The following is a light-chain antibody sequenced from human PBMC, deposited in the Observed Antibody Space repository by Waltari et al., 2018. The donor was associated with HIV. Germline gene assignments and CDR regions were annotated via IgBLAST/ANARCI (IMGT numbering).Light chain of an antibody. CDR1: STDSRFYQY. Sequence: QYALTQPASVSGFLGQSINISCTGISTDSRFYQYLAWYQQHPGQIPSRIIFDLNHRPSGVSDHFSGSRSGNSASLTFSGLQSGDEAHYYCASNRLDYTLIFGGGTKLTVL. J-gene: IGLJ2*01. CDR3: ASNRLDYTLI. CDR2: DLN. V-gene: IGLV2-14*03.